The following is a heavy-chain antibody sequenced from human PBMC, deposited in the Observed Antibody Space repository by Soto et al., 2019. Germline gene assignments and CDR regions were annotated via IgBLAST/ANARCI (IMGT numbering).Heavy chain of an antibody. Sequence: GGSLRLSCAASGFTFSSYAMHWFRQAPGKGLEWVAVISYDGSNKYYADSVKGRFTISRDNSKNTLYLQMNSLRAEDTAVYYCARGQRVRYFDWSYGMDVWGQGTTVTVSS. J-gene: IGHJ6*02. CDR3: ARGQRVRYFDWSYGMDV. V-gene: IGHV3-30-3*01. CDR2: ISYDGSNK. CDR1: GFTFSSYA. D-gene: IGHD3-9*01.